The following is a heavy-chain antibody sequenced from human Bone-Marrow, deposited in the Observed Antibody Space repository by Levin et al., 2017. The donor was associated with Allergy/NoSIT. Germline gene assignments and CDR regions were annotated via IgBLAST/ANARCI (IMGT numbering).Heavy chain of an antibody. D-gene: IGHD3-10*01. V-gene: IGHV7-4-1*04. CDR2: INTNTGIP. CDR3: ARGRGGRDTTIYYFDY. J-gene: IGHJ4*02. CDR1: GYTLTGYA. Sequence: ASVKVSCKASGYTLTGYAMNWVRQAPGQGLEWMGWINTNTGIPTYAQGFTGRFVFSFGTSVSMAYLQISSLKAEDTAVYYWARGRGGRDTTIYYFDYWGQGTLVTVSA.